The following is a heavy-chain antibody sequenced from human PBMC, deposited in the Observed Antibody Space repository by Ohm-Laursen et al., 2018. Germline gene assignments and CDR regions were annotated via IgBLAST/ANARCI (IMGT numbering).Heavy chain of an antibody. CDR3: AKPYYYDSGIYRYYFDY. CDR1: GFTFSSYA. Sequence: SLRLSCAASGFTFSSYAMSWVRQAPGKGLEWVSGISGSGEIPYYADSVRGRFTISRDNSKSTLFLQMNSLRAEDTAVYYCAKPYYYDSGIYRYYFDYWGQGTLVTVSS. CDR2: ISGSGEIP. V-gene: IGHV3-23*01. J-gene: IGHJ4*02. D-gene: IGHD3-10*01.